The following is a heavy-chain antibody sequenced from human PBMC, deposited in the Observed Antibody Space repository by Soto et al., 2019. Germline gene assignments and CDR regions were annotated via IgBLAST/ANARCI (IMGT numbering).Heavy chain of an antibody. CDR2: AYYRSQWYY. CDR3: TKQKGDSRTYNGMDV. CDR1: GDSVSSNSAA. Sequence: QVQLQQSGPGLVKPSQTLSLTCAISGDSVSSNSAAWNWIRQSPSRGLEWLGRAYYRSQWYYDSEVVVRNRITVIPDTSKNQFSLQLSSVTPEDTAVYFCTKQKGDSRTYNGMDVWGQGTTVIVSS. J-gene: IGHJ6*02. D-gene: IGHD2-21*02. V-gene: IGHV6-1*01.